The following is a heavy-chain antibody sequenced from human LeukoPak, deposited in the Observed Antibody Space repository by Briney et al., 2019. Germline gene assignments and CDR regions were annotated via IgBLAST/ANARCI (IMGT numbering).Heavy chain of an antibody. CDR1: GGSFSGYY. CDR3: ARDGRRRNYYDSSGLAAYDAFDI. J-gene: IGHJ3*02. CDR2: IHHSGST. D-gene: IGHD3-22*01. V-gene: IGHV4-34*01. Sequence: SETLSLTCAVYGGSFSGYYWSWIRQPPGKGLEWIGEIHHSGSTNYNPSLKSRVTISVDTSKNQFSLKLSSVTAADTAVYYCARDGRRRNYYDSSGLAAYDAFDIWGQGTMVTVSS.